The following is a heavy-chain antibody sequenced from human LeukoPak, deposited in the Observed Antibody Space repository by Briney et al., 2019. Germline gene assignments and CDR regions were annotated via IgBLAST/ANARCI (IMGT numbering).Heavy chain of an antibody. D-gene: IGHD1-26*01. CDR2: IYYSGST. Sequence: PSETLSLTCTVSGGSISSYYWSWIRQPPGKGLEWIGYIYYSGSTNYNPSLKSRVTISVDTSKNQFSLKLSSMTAADTAVYYCARQGSGSYQDFDYWGQGTLVTVSS. V-gene: IGHV4-59*08. J-gene: IGHJ4*02. CDR3: ARQGSGSYQDFDY. CDR1: GGSISSYY.